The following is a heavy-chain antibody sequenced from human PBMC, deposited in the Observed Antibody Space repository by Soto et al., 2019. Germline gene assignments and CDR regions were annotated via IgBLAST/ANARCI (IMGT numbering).Heavy chain of an antibody. Sequence: SETLSLTCTVSGGSISSGGYYWSWIRQHPGKGLEWIGYIYYSGSTYYNPSLKSRVTISVDTSKNQFSLKLSSVTAADTAVYYCARNQAGLFDHWGQGTLVTVSS. D-gene: IGHD5-12*01. CDR3: ARNQAGLFDH. CDR1: GGSISSGGYY. V-gene: IGHV4-31*03. CDR2: IYYSGST. J-gene: IGHJ4*02.